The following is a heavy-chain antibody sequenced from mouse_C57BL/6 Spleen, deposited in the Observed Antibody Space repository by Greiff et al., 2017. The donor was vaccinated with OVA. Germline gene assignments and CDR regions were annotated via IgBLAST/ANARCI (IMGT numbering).Heavy chain of an antibody. CDR1: GYTFTTYP. CDR2: FHPYNDDT. Sequence: VKLQESGAELVKPGASVKMSCKASGYTFTTYPIEWMKQNHGKSLEWIGNFHPYNDDTKYNEKFKGKATLTVEKSSSTVYLELSRLTSDDSAVYYCARPSSYEDWYFDVWGTGTTVTVSS. J-gene: IGHJ1*03. D-gene: IGHD1-1*01. CDR3: ARPSSYEDWYFDV. V-gene: IGHV1-47*01.